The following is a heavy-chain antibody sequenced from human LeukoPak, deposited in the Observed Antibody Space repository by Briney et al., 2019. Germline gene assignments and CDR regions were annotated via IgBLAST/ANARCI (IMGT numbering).Heavy chain of an antibody. J-gene: IGHJ4*02. CDR1: GDSISSGGYY. Sequence: SETLSLTCTVSGDSISSGGYYWSWIRQHPGKGLEWIGYIYYSGSTYYNPSLKSRLNISVDTSKKKFSLKLTSVTAADTAVYYCARAKAGSYFASKYLDYWGQGTPVTVSS. CDR2: IYYSGST. CDR3: ARAKAGSYFASKYLDY. V-gene: IGHV4-31*03. D-gene: IGHD1-26*01.